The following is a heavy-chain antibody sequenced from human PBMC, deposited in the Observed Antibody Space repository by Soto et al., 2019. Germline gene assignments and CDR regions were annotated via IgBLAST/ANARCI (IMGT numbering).Heavy chain of an antibody. CDR1: GFNFSDYS. CDR2: ISSSSRFI. D-gene: IGHD2-21*01. Sequence: DVQLLESGGGLVKPGGSLRLSCETSGFNFSDYSMSWVRQAPGEGLEWVSFISSSSRFIYNAESVEGRFSVSRDNARNLMYLEMSSLRVEDRAIYYCAKDCGSWGGFDYWGQGTLVAVSS. J-gene: IGHJ4*02. CDR3: AKDCGSWGGFDY. V-gene: IGHV3-21*01.